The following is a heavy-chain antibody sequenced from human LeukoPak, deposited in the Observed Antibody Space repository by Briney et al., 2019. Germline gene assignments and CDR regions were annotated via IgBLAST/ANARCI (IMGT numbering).Heavy chain of an antibody. CDR3: ARASEWLRLTHAFDI. V-gene: IGHV4-30-2*01. J-gene: IGHJ3*02. CDR1: GGSISSGGYS. CDR2: IYHSGST. D-gene: IGHD5-12*01. Sequence: PSETLSLTCAVSGGSISSGGYSWSWIRQPPGKGLEWIGYIYHSGSTYYNPSLKSRVTISVDRSKNQFSLKLSSVTAADTAVYYCARASEWLRLTHAFDIWGQGTMVTVSS.